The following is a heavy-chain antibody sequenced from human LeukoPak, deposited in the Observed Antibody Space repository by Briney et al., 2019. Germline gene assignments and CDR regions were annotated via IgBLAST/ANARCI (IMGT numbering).Heavy chain of an antibody. CDR2: ENQDGSEI. CDR3: ASALRYDILRLDS. J-gene: IGHJ5*01. CDR1: GFFFNSYW. V-gene: IGHV3-7*01. Sequence: PGGSLRLSCVTSGFFFNSYWMSWVRQAPGKGLEWVANENQDGSEIYYVDSVKGRFIISRDNAKNSLYLQMNSLRAEDTAVYYCASALRYDILRLDSWGQGTLVTVSS. D-gene: IGHD3-9*01.